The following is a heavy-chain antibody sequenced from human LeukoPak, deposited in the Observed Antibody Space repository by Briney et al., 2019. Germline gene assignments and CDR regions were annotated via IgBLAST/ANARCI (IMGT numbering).Heavy chain of an antibody. D-gene: IGHD2-15*01. J-gene: IGHJ4*02. CDR1: GGSISSYY. CDR3: ARDGCSGGSCQLYFDY. Sequence: SETLSLTCTVSGGSISSYYWSWIRQPPGKGLEWIGYIYYSGSTNYSPSLKSRVTISVDTSKNQFSLKLSSVTAADTAVYYCARDGCSGGSCQLYFDYWGQGTLVTVSS. V-gene: IGHV4-59*12. CDR2: IYYSGST.